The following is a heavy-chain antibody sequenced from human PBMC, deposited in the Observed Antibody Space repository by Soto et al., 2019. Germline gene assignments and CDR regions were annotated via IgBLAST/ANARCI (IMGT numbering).Heavy chain of an antibody. CDR3: GRDPVDTAMDDSGGIYFDH. CDR1: GFTFSSYA. V-gene: IGHV3-30-3*01. CDR2: ISYDGSNK. Sequence: ESGGGVVQPGRSLRLSCAASGFTFSSYAMHWVRQAPGKGLEWVAVISYDGSNKYYADSVKGRFTISRDNSKNTLYLQMNSLRGGDTAVYYCGRDPVDTAMDDSGGIYFDHWGQGTLVTVSS. J-gene: IGHJ4*02. D-gene: IGHD5-18*01.